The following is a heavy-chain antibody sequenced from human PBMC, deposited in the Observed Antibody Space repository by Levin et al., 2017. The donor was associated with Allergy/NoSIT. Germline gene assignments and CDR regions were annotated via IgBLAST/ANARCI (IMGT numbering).Heavy chain of an antibody. V-gene: IGHV4-59*01. CDR2: IYYSGST. D-gene: IGHD3-9*01. CDR3: ARELRTENYDILTEHQGGLGY. J-gene: IGHJ4*02. Sequence: SETLSLTCTVSGGSISSYYWSWIRQPPGKGLEWIGYIYYSGSTNYNPSLKSRVTISVDTSKNQFSLKLSSVTAADTAVYYCARELRTENYDILTEHQGGLGYWGQGTLVNVSS. CDR1: GGSISSYY.